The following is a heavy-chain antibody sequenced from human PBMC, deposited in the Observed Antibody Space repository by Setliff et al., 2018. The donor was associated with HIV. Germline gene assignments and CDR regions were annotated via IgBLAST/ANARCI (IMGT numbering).Heavy chain of an antibody. CDR3: ARGAYCRRDGGTYFYQFDF. Sequence: ASVKVSCKVSGYTLSELSIHWVRQAPGKGLEWMGYFDPQDGETVYAQKFQGRVTLTEDTSTGTAYMELSGLRSEDTAVYYCARGAYCRRDGGTYFYQFDFWGRGTLVTV. CDR2: FDPQDGET. D-gene: IGHD1-26*01. V-gene: IGHV1-24*01. J-gene: IGHJ4*02. CDR1: GYTLSELS.